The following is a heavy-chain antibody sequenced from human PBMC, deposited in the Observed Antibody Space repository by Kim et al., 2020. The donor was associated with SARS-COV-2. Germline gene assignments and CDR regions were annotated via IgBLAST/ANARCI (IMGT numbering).Heavy chain of an antibody. Sequence: GGSLRLSCAASGFTFSSYWMSWVRQAPGKGLEWVANIKQDGSEKYSVDSVKGRFTISRDNAKNSLYLQMNSLRAEDTALYYCARDQEYCSGGSCPRDYYYGMEVWGQGTTVTVSS. CDR2: IKQDGSEK. D-gene: IGHD2-15*01. CDR3: ARDQEYCSGGSCPRDYYYGMEV. CDR1: GFTFSSYW. V-gene: IGHV3-7*01. J-gene: IGHJ6*02.